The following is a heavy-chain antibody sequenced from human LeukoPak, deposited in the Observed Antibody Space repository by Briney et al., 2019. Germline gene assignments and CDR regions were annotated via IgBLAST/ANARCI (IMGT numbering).Heavy chain of an antibody. CDR3: ASLDSSSWYFWFDP. CDR2: IYYSGST. CDR1: GGSISSYY. J-gene: IGHJ5*02. D-gene: IGHD6-13*01. V-gene: IGHV4-59*08. Sequence: SETLSLTCTVSGGSISSYYWSWIRQPPGKGLEWIGYIYYSGSTNYNPSFKSRVTISVDTSKNQFPLKLSSVTAADTAVYYCASLDSSSWYFWFDPWGQGTLVTVSS.